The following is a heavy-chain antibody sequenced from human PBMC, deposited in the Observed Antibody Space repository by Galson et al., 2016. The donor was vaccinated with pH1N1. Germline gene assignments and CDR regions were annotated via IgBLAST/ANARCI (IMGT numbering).Heavy chain of an antibody. CDR1: GLTFSRYG. Sequence: SLRLSCAASGLTFSRYGMSWVRQAPGKGLEWVSGFSGSGGSTYYAESVKGRFTISRDNSKNTLYLQLNRLRAEDTARYYFAIPPWARSVVIDYYFDHWGQGTLVTVSS. CDR3: AIPPWARSVVIDYYFDH. CDR2: FSGSGGST. J-gene: IGHJ4*02. V-gene: IGHV3-23*01. D-gene: IGHD2-21*01.